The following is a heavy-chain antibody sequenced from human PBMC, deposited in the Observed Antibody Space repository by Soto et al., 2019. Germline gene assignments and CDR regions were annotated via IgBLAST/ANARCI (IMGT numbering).Heavy chain of an antibody. CDR2: ISGSGGST. V-gene: IGHV3-23*01. J-gene: IGHJ4*02. D-gene: IGHD6-13*01. CDR3: AKDQGSSWYEIDY. Sequence: EVQLLESGGGLVQPGGSLRLSCAASGFTFSNYAVTWVRQAPGKGLEWVSTISGSGGSTYYADSVKGRFTISRDNSKNTLYLRMDSLRAGDTAVYYCAKDQGSSWYEIDYWGQGTLVTVSS. CDR1: GFTFSNYA.